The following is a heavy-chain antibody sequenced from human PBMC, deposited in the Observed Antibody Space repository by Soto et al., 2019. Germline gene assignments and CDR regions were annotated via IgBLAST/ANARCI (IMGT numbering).Heavy chain of an antibody. CDR3: VKDEGIEAMDV. J-gene: IGHJ6*02. Sequence: PGGSLRLSCVTSGFTFCRNTMNWVRQAPGKGLEWVASITSSGSYVYYADSVKGRFSASRDNAKNSLSLQMDSLRPDDTAIYFCVKDEGIEAMDVWGQGTTVTVSS. V-gene: IGHV3-21*01. CDR1: GFTFCRNT. CDR2: ITSSGSYV. D-gene: IGHD3-3*02.